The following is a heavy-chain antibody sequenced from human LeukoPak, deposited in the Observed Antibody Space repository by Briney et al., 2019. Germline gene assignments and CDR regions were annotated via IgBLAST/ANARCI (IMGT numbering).Heavy chain of an antibody. Sequence: GASVKVSCKASGGTISSYAISWVRQAPGQGLEWMGRIIPMFGTANYAQKFQGRVTITTDESTSTAYMELSSLRSEDTAVYYCAREVAVAAFDYWGQGTLVTVSS. J-gene: IGHJ4*02. D-gene: IGHD6-19*01. CDR2: IIPMFGTA. CDR3: AREVAVAAFDY. CDR1: GGTISSYA. V-gene: IGHV1-69*05.